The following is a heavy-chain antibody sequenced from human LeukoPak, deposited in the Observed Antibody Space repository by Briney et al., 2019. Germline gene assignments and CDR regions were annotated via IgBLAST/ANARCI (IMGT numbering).Heavy chain of an antibody. CDR3: AGGGYSSGPDY. D-gene: IGHD6-25*01. CDR1: GFTFSSYS. CDR2: ISSSSNYI. Sequence: GGSLRLSCAASGFTFSSYSMNWVRQAPGKGLEWVSSISSSSNYIYYADSVKGRFTISRDSAKNSLYLQMNSLRAEDTAVYYCAGGGYSSGPDYWGQGTLVTVSS. J-gene: IGHJ4*02. V-gene: IGHV3-21*01.